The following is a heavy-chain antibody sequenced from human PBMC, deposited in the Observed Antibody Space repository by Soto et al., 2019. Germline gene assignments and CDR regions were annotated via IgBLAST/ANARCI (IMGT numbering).Heavy chain of an antibody. J-gene: IGHJ4*02. D-gene: IGHD3-16*01. CDR3: AKDFYPHFMITFGGVSYFDY. Sequence: GGSLRLSCAASGFTFSSYAMSWVRQAPGKGLEWVSAISGSGGSTYYADSVKGRFTISRDNSKNTLYLQMNSLRAEDTAVYYCAKDFYPHFMITFGGVSYFDYWGQGTLVTVSS. V-gene: IGHV3-23*01. CDR1: GFTFSSYA. CDR2: ISGSGGST.